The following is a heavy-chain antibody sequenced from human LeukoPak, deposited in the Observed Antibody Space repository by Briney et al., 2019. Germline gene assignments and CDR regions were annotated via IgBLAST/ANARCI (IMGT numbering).Heavy chain of an antibody. D-gene: IGHD7-27*01. CDR3: ARDLGWGNSFDI. CDR2: IKQDGSEK. Sequence: GGSLRLSCAASGFTFSSYWMSWVRQAPGKGLEWVASIKQDGSEKYYVDSVKGRFTISRDNAKNSVYVQMNSLRAEDTAVYYCARDLGWGNSFDIWGQGTMVTVSS. V-gene: IGHV3-7*04. CDR1: GFTFSSYW. J-gene: IGHJ3*02.